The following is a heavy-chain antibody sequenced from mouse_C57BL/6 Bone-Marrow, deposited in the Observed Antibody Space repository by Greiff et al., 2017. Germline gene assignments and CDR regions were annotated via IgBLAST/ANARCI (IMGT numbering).Heavy chain of an antibody. J-gene: IGHJ2*01. D-gene: IGHD1-1*01. CDR2: INPSSGYS. Sequence: QVQLKESGAELAKPGASVKLSCKASGYTFTSYWMHWVKQRPGQGLEWIGYINPSSGYSKYNQKFKDKATLTADKSSSTAYMQLISLTYEDSAVYYCARWYYDGVYLDYWGQGTTRTVSS. CDR1: GYTFTSYW. CDR3: ARWYYDGVYLDY. V-gene: IGHV1-7*01.